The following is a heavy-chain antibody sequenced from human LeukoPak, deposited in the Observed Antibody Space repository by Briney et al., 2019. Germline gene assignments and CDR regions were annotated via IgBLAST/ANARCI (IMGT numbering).Heavy chain of an antibody. CDR2: IYYSGST. Sequence: SETLSLTCTVSGSSISSYYWSWIRQPPGKGLEWIGYIYYSGSTNYNPSLKSRVTISVDTSKNQFSLKLSSVTAADTAVYYCARDYYFDYWGQGTLVTVSS. V-gene: IGHV4-59*01. J-gene: IGHJ4*02. CDR3: ARDYYFDY. CDR1: GSSISSYY.